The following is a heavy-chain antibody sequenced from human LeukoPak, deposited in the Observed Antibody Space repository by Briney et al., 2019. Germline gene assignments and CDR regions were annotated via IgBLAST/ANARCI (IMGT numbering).Heavy chain of an antibody. CDR3: ARNLTMIPAKGAFDI. CDR2: IYNSGSI. V-gene: IGHV4-39*07. D-gene: IGHD3-22*01. J-gene: IGHJ3*02. CDR1: GGSISSSTYY. Sequence: SETLSLTCTVSGGSISSSTYYWGWIRLPPGKGLEWIASIYNSGSISYDPSLKSRVTISLDTSQKQFSLKLYSVTAADTAVYYCARNLTMIPAKGAFDIWGQGIMVTVSS.